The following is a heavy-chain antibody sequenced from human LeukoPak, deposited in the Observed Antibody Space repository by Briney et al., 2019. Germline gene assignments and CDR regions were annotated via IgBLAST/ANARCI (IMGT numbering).Heavy chain of an antibody. CDR2: ISGSGGST. CDR1: GFAFSSFA. CDR3: AKEGDHYDSRDSGAFDI. D-gene: IGHD3-22*01. Sequence: PGGSLRLSCAASGFAFSSFAMSWVRQPPGKGLEWVSSISGSGGSTYYADSVKGRLTISRDNSKNTLYLQMNSLRAEDTAVYYCAKEGDHYDSRDSGAFDIWGQGTRVTVSS. V-gene: IGHV3-23*01. J-gene: IGHJ3*02.